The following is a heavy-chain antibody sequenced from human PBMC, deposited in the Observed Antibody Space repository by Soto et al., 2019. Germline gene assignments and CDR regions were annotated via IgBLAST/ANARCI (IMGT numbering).Heavy chain of an antibody. CDR2: ISGSGGST. J-gene: IGHJ4*02. Sequence: PGGSLSLSCAASGFTFSSYAMSWVRQAPGKGLEWVSAISGSGGSTYYADSVKGRFTISRDNSKNTLYLQMNSLRAEDTAVYYCAKEGDDSSGFRSHARSKTRYYYDYWGQGTLDNVSA. CDR3: AKEGDDSSGFRSHARSKTRYYYDY. CDR1: GFTFSSYA. V-gene: IGHV3-23*01. D-gene: IGHD3-22*01.